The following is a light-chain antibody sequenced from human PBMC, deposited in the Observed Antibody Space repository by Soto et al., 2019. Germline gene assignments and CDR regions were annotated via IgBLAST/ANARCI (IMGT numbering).Light chain of an antibody. V-gene: IGLV2-14*01. CDR2: EVS. Sequence: QSVLTQPASVSGSPGQSITIPCTGTSSDVGGYNFVSWYQQHPGKAPKLMIYEVSNRPSGVSNRFSGSKSGNTASLTISGLQAEDEAAYYCSSYTTSVTRVVFGGGTKLTVL. CDR1: SSDVGGYNF. J-gene: IGLJ2*01. CDR3: SSYTTSVTRVV.